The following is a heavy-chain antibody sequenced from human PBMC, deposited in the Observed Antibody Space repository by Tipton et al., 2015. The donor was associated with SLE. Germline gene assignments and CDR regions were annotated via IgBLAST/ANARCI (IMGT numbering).Heavy chain of an antibody. CDR2: IDYSGST. CDR3: ARGDSSSGDY. D-gene: IGHD6-25*01. V-gene: IGHV4-39*07. CDR1: GGSISSSDYY. Sequence: TLSLTCTVSGGSISSSDYYWGWIRQPPGKGLEWIGSIDYSGSTYYNPSLKSRVIMSIDTFQKQFSLQLSSVTAADTAVYYCARGDSSSGDYWGQGTLVTVSS. J-gene: IGHJ4*02.